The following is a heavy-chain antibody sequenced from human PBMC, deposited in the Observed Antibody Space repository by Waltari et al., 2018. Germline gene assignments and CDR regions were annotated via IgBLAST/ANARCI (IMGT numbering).Heavy chain of an antibody. CDR3: AKEGYSYGSYYYYYYMDV. CDR1: GFTFSSYG. J-gene: IGHJ6*03. CDR2: IRYDGSNK. D-gene: IGHD5-18*01. V-gene: IGHV3-30*02. Sequence: QVQLVESGGGVVQPGGSLRLSCAASGFTFSSYGMHWVRQAPGKGLEWVAFIRYDGSNKYYADSVKGRFTISRDNSKNTLYLQMNSLRAEDTAVYYCAKEGYSYGSYYYYYYMDVWGKGTTVTISS.